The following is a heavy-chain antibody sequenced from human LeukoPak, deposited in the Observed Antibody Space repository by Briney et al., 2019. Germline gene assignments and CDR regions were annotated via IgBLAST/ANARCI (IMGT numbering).Heavy chain of an antibody. CDR1: GGSMSSYY. CDR2: IYASGSP. Sequence: SETLSLTCTISGGSMSSYYWSWIRQSAGEGLEWIGRIYASGSPNYNPSLKSRVTISVDKSKNQFSLKLSSVTAADTAAYYCARDRTHYGGNSGFDYWGQGTLVTVSS. V-gene: IGHV4-4*07. D-gene: IGHD4-23*01. CDR3: ARDRTHYGGNSGFDY. J-gene: IGHJ4*02.